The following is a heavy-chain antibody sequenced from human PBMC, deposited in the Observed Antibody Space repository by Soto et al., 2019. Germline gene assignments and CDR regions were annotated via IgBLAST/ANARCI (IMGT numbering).Heavy chain of an antibody. V-gene: IGHV1-18*01. CDR3: ARVVPGAEAWFGP. J-gene: IGHJ5*02. CDR2: ISLYSDGT. Sequence: QVQLVQSGGDVKRPGASVHVSCKTSGYTFSNYGITWVRPAPGQPLEWLGWISLYSDGTNYAQKLQGRVSMTTDTSTTTAYMELRSLRSDDTAVYYCARVVPGAEAWFGPWGQGTLVTVSS. D-gene: IGHD2-2*01. CDR1: GYTFSNYG.